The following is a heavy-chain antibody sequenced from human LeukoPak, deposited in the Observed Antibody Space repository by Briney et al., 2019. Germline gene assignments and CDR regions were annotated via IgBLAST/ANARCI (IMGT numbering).Heavy chain of an antibody. CDR1: GFTFSSYW. D-gene: IGHD6-13*01. Sequence: PGGSLRLSCAASGFTFSSYWMSWVRQAPRKGLEWVANIKQDGSEKNCVDSVKGRFTISRDNAKNSLYLQMNSLGAEDTAVYYCARGLLAAAGIDYWGQGALVTVSS. CDR2: IKQDGSEK. CDR3: ARGLLAAAGIDY. J-gene: IGHJ4*02. V-gene: IGHV3-7*04.